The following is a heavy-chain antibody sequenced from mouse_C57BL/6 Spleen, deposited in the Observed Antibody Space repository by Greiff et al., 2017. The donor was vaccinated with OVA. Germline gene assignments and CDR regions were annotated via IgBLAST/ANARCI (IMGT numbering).Heavy chain of an antibody. V-gene: IGHV1-59*01. D-gene: IGHD3-2*02. J-gene: IGHJ2*01. CDR3: ATKHDSSGYFDY. CDR1: GYTFTSYW. CDR2: IDPSDSYT. Sequence: QVQLQQPGAELVRPGTSVKLSCKASGYTFTSYWMHWVKQRPGQGLEWIGVIDPSDSYTNYNQKFKGKATLTVDTSSSTAYMQLSSLTSEDSAVYYCATKHDSSGYFDYWGQGTTLTVSS.